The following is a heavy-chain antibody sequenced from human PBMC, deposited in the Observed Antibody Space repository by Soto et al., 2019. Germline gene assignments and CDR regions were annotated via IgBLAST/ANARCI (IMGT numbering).Heavy chain of an antibody. D-gene: IGHD6-13*01. Sequence: ASVKVSCKASGYTFTIYDINWVRQATGQGLEWMGWMNPNSGNTGYAQQFQGRVTMTRNTSISTAYMEVSSLKSEDTAVYYCARGRYSTSYDFWGPGTLVTVPQ. CDR1: GYTFTIYD. CDR2: MNPNSGNT. CDR3: ARGRYSTSYDF. J-gene: IGHJ4*02. V-gene: IGHV1-8*01.